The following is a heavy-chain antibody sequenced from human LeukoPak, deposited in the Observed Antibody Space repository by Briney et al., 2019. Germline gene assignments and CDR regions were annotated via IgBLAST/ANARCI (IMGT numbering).Heavy chain of an antibody. CDR1: GGSISSYY. V-gene: IGHV4-59*01. D-gene: IGHD1-7*01. CDR3: ARPLTGTTLIFDY. J-gene: IGHJ4*02. Sequence: SETLSLTCTVSGGSISSYYWSWIRQPLGKGLEWIGYIYYSGSTSYNPSPKSRVTISVDTSKNQFSLKLSSVTAADTAVYYCARPLTGTTLIFDYWGQGTLVTVSS. CDR2: IYYSGST.